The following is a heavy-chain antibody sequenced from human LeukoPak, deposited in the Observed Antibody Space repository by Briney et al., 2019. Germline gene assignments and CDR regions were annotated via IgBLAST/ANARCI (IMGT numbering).Heavy chain of an antibody. Sequence: GGSLRLSCAGSGFTFSSYWMSWVRQAPGKGLEWVANIKQDGSEKYYVDSVKGRFTISRDSAKNSLYLQMNSLRAEDTAVYYCARETYFDYWGQGTLVTVSS. CDR3: ARETYFDY. CDR2: IKQDGSEK. CDR1: GFTFSSYW. V-gene: IGHV3-7*01. J-gene: IGHJ4*02.